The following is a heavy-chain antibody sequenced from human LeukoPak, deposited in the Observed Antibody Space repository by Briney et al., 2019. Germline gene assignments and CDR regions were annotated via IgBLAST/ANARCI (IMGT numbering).Heavy chain of an antibody. CDR1: GGSISSSSYY. D-gene: IGHD3-22*01. Sequence: ASETLSLTCTVSGGSISSSSYYWGWIRQPPGKGLEWIGSIYYSGNTYYNPSLKSRVTISVDTSKNQFSLKLSSVTAADTAVYYCARHLGSSGYHHDAFDIWGQGTMVTVSS. CDR3: ARHLGSSGYHHDAFDI. CDR2: IYYSGNT. V-gene: IGHV4-39*07. J-gene: IGHJ3*02.